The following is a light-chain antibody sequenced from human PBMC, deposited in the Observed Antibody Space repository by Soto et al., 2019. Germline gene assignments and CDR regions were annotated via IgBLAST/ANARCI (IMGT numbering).Light chain of an antibody. Sequence: QSALTQPASVSASPGQSITISCSGTRGDVGTSFFVSWYQQHPDKAPKLLIYDISRRPSGISDRFSGSKSGNTASLTISGLRAGDEADYYCSSFTRSTGSVLFGGGTKLTVL. V-gene: IGLV2-14*03. CDR1: RGDVGTSFF. CDR3: SSFTRSTGSVL. J-gene: IGLJ3*02. CDR2: DIS.